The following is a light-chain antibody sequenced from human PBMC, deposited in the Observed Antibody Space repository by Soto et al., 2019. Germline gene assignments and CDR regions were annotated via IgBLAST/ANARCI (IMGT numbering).Light chain of an antibody. CDR2: AAS. CDR3: QQSYSTPWT. V-gene: IGKV1-39*01. CDR1: QSITRS. Sequence: DIQMTQSPSSLSASVGDRVTITCRASQSITRSLNWYQQKPGKAPNLLIYAASSLQSGVPSRFSGSGSVTDFTLPITSLQPEDFAPFYCQQSYSTPWTFGQGTKVEIK. J-gene: IGKJ1*01.